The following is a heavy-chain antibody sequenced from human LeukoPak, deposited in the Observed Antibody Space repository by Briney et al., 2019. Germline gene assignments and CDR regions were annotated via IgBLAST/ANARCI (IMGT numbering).Heavy chain of an antibody. Sequence: GGSLRLSRSASGFTFSNFAMSWVRQAPGKGLEWVSAVSSDGINTYYTDSLKGRFTISRDNSKNTVFLQMHSLTAEDTAVYYCSRSRPKFKDFDYWGQGTLVTVSS. J-gene: IGHJ4*02. CDR1: GFTFSNFA. CDR3: SRSRPKFKDFDY. V-gene: IGHV3-23*01. CDR2: VSSDGINT.